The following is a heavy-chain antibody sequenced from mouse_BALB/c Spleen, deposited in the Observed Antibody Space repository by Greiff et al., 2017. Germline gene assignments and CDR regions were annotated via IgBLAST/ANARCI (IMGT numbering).Heavy chain of an antibody. CDR1: GFSLTSYG. V-gene: IGHV2-9*02. J-gene: IGHJ1*01. CDR3: ARDYYGSSYVRYFDV. Sequence: QVQLKESGPGLVAPSQSLSITCTVSGFSLTSYGVHWVRQPPGKGLEWLGVIWAGGSTNYNSALMSRLSISKDNSKSQVFLKMNSLQTDDTAMYYCARDYYGSSYVRYFDVWGAGTTVTVSS. D-gene: IGHD1-1*01. CDR2: IWAGGST.